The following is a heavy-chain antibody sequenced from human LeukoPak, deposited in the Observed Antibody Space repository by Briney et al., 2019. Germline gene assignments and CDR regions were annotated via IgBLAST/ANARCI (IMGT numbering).Heavy chain of an antibody. V-gene: IGHV1-46*01. CDR1: GHTFTGYY. CDR3: ARTTTVVTPLFAY. Sequence: ASVKVSCKASGHTFTGYYMHWVRQAPGQGLEWMGIINPSGGSTSYAQKFQGRVTMTRDTSTSTVYMELSSLRSEDTAVYYCARTTTVVTPLFAYWGQGTLVTVSS. CDR2: INPSGGST. J-gene: IGHJ4*02. D-gene: IGHD4-23*01.